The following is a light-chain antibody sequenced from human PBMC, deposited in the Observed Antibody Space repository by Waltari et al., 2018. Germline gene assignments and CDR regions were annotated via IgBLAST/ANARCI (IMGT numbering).Light chain of an antibody. J-gene: IGKJ4*02. Sequence: IVMTQSPDSLAVSLGERATINCKSRQSVLYSSNNKSYLAWYQQKPGQPPKLLIYWASTRESGVPDRFSGRGSGTDFTLTISSLQAADVAVYYCQQYYSTPPTFGGGTKVEIK. CDR2: WAS. V-gene: IGKV4-1*01. CDR1: QSVLYSSNNKSY. CDR3: QQYYSTPPT.